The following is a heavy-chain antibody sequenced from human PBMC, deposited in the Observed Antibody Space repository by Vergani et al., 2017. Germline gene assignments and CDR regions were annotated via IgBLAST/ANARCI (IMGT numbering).Heavy chain of an antibody. D-gene: IGHD6-6*01. J-gene: IGHJ6*02. CDR2: ISAYNGNT. Sequence: QVQLVQSGAEVNKPGASVKVSCKASGYTFTSYGISWVRQAPGQGLEWMGWISAYNGNTNYAQKLQGRVTMTTDTSTITAYMELRSLRSDDTAVYYCARGGIEYSSSGYYGMDVWGQGTTVTVSS. V-gene: IGHV1-18*04. CDR1: GYTFTSYG. CDR3: ARGGIEYSSSGYYGMDV.